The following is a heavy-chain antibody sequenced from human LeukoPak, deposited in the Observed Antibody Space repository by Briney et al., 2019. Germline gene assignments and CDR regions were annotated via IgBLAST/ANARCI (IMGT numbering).Heavy chain of an antibody. V-gene: IGHV4-59*08. CDR3: ARHGGDSSSWYLPYYYYGMDV. CDR2: IYYSGST. CDR1: GGSFSGYY. Sequence: SETLSLTCAVYGGSFSGYYWSWIRQPPGKGLEWIGYIYYSGSTNYNPSLKSRVTISVDTSKNQFSLKLSSVTAADTAVYYCARHGGDSSSWYLPYYYYGMDVWGQGTTVTVSS. D-gene: IGHD6-13*01. J-gene: IGHJ6*02.